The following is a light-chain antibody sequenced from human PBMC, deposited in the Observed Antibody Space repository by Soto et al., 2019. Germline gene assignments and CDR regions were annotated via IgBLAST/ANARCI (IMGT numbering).Light chain of an antibody. J-gene: IGLJ2*01. V-gene: IGLV1-47*01. CDR1: SSNIESNF. CDR3: TVWDDSLRARL. CDR2: RNN. Sequence: QSVLTQPPSASGTPGQRVTISCSGSSSNIESNFVYWYQQFPGTAPRLLIYRNNQRPSGVPDRFSGSKSGTSASLAISALRSEDEADYYCTVWDDSLRARLFGGGTKVTLL.